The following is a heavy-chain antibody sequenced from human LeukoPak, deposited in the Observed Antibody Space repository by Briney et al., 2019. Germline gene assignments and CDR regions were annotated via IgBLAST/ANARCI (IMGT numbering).Heavy chain of an antibody. V-gene: IGHV1-18*01. CDR3: ARGDPLDDFWSGYYRGSYYFDY. J-gene: IGHJ4*02. D-gene: IGHD3-3*01. CDR2: ISAYNGNT. Sequence: ASVKVSCKASGYTFTSYGISWVRPAPGQGLEWMGWISAYNGNTNYAQKLQGRVTMTTDTSTSTAYMELRSLRSDDTAVYYCARGDPLDDFWSGYYRGSYYFDYWGQGTLVTVSS. CDR1: GYTFTSYG.